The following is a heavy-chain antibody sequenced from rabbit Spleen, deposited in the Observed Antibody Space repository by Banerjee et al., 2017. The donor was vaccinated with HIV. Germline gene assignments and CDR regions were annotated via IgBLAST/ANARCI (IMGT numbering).Heavy chain of an antibody. CDR2: IWTTSGHT. D-gene: IGHD8-1*01. V-gene: IGHV1S40*01. J-gene: IGHJ4*01. Sequence: QSLEESGGGLVKPGASLTLTCKASGFSLDSGYDMCWVRQAPGKGPEWIACIWTTSGHTACANWAKGRFTISKTSSTTVTLQMTSLTAADTATYFCARSATSYYRWDLWGPGTLVTVS. CDR3: ARSATSYYRWDL. CDR1: GFSLDSGYD.